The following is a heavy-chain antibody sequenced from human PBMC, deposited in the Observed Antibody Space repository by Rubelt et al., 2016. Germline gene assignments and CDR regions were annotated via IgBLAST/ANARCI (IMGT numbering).Heavy chain of an antibody. D-gene: IGHD6-19*01. CDR3: ASDGYSSGWFDY. J-gene: IGHJ4*02. CDR1: GGTLSSYA. V-gene: IGHV1-69*06. CDR2: IIPIFGTG. Sequence: QVQLVQSGAEVKKPGSSVKVSCKASGGTLSSYAISWVRQAPGQGLEWMGGIIPIFGTGYYAQKLQGRVTITADKSTSTAYMELSSLRSEDTAVYYCASDGYSSGWFDYWGQGTLVTVSS.